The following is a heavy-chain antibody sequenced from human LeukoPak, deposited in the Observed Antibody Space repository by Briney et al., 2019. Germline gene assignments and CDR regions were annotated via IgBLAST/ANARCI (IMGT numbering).Heavy chain of an antibody. Sequence: GGSLRLSCAASGFTFGSYGMHWVRQAPGKGLEWVAVIWYDGSNKYYADSVKGRFTISRDNSKNTLYLQMNSLRAEDTAVYYCARDRHSSGFLYYYYGMDVWGQGTTVTVSS. J-gene: IGHJ6*02. CDR3: ARDRHSSGFLYYYYGMDV. CDR1: GFTFGSYG. D-gene: IGHD6-19*01. V-gene: IGHV3-33*01. CDR2: IWYDGSNK.